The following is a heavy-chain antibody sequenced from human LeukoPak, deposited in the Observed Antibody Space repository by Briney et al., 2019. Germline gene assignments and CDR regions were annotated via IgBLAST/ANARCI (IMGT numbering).Heavy chain of an antibody. J-gene: IGHJ4*02. V-gene: IGHV3-21*01. CDR1: GFTFSSYW. Sequence: PGGSLRLSCAASGFTFSSYWMHWVRQAPGKGLEWVSSISSSSSYIYYADSVKGRFTISRDNAKNSLYLQMNSLRAEDTAVYYCARGVVRYFDYWGQGALVTVSS. CDR2: ISSSSSYI. CDR3: ARGVVRYFDY. D-gene: IGHD3-9*01.